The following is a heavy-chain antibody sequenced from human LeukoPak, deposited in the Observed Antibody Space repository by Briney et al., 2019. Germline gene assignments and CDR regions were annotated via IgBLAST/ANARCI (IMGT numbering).Heavy chain of an antibody. V-gene: IGHV3-66*01. Sequence: GGSLRLSCAPSGFTVSSNYLSWVRPAPGKGLEWVSVMYSGCSTYYADSVKGRFTISIDNSKNTLYLQMNSLRAEDTAVYYCARDSSSWHNWCDPWGQGTLVTVSS. J-gene: IGHJ5*02. CDR3: ARDSSSWHNWCDP. D-gene: IGHD6-13*01. CDR2: MYSGCST. CDR1: GFTVSSNY.